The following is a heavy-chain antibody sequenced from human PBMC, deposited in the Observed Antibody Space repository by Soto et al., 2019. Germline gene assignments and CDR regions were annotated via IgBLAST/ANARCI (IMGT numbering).Heavy chain of an antibody. J-gene: IGHJ4*02. CDR2: IRSDGHDT. Sequence: EVQLVESGGGLVRPGGSLTLSCAASGHTISGYSVHWVRQAPGEGLVWVSRIRSDGHDTTYADSAKGRFTISRDNTKNALYLQMYSQRAEGTAVYYCVRGGQFYSVPLDYWGPGTLVTVSS. V-gene: IGHV3-74*01. CDR1: GHTISGYS. D-gene: IGHD1-26*01. CDR3: VRGGQFYSVPLDY.